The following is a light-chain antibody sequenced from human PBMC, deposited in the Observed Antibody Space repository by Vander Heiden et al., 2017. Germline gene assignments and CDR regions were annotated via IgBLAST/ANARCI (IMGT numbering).Light chain of an antibody. V-gene: IGKV2-28*01. Sequence: DLVLTQSPLSLSVTPGEPPSLSRRSRQTLMHSRGKKYLDWFLQKPGQSPERLIYVGSTRASGVPDRFSGSGSGTDFTLKISRVEAEEVGVYYCMQGTQTALSFGGGTRLEIK. CDR3: MQGTQTALS. CDR1: QTLMHSRGKKY. CDR2: VGS. J-gene: IGKJ4*01.